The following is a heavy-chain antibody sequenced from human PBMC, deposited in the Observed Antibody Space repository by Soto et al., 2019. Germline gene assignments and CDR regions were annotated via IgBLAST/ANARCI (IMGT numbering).Heavy chain of an antibody. D-gene: IGHD3-22*01. CDR3: ARAQRAYYYDSSGHSTDY. CDR2: ISYDGSNK. J-gene: IGHJ4*02. Sequence: GGSLRLSCAASGFTFSSYAMHWVRQAPGKGLEWVAVISYDGSNKYYADSVKGRFTISRDNSKNTLYLQMNSLRAEDTAVYYCARAQRAYYYDSSGHSTDYWGQGTLVTVSS. V-gene: IGHV3-30-3*01. CDR1: GFTFSSYA.